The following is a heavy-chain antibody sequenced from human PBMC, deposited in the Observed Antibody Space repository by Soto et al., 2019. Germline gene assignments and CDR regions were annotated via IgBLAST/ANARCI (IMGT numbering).Heavy chain of an antibody. CDR3: ASSQKGYNWNYFDH. V-gene: IGHV4-39*01. CDR1: GGSISGSYYY. CDR2: VFYTGFT. Sequence: PSETLSLTCAVSGGSISGSYYYWGWLRQSPGRGPEWIGSVFYTGFTSYNPSLESRVSVSVDTSKNRFSLKVSAVTAADTAVYYCASSQKGYNWNYFDHWGQGALVTVSS. D-gene: IGHD1-20*01. J-gene: IGHJ4*02.